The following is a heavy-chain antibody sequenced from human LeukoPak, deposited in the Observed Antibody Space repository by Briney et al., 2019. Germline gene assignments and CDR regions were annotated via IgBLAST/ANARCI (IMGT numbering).Heavy chain of an antibody. CDR1: GFPFSSYS. Sequence: GGSLRLSCAASGFPFSSYSMNWIRQAPGKGLEWVSSIDYDGGSGHYADSVKGRFTISKDNSNNTLFLHLNSLRGEDTAVYYCTRNSGWYGLSWGQGTLVTVSS. V-gene: IGHV3-23*01. J-gene: IGHJ1*01. CDR2: IDYDGGSG. D-gene: IGHD6-19*01. CDR3: TRNSGWYGLS.